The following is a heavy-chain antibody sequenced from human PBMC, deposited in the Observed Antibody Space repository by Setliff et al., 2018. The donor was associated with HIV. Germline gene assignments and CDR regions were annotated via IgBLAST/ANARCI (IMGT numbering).Heavy chain of an antibody. CDR2: VYTSGST. V-gene: IGHV4-4*09. D-gene: IGHD3-10*01. Sequence: PSETLSLTCTVSGGSINNYYWSWIRQPPGKGLEWIGYVYTSGSTNYNPSLKSRVTISVDTSKKQFSLKLNSVIAADTAVYYCARGLNSYGSGSYLPLGHWGQGTLVTVSS. CDR3: ARGLNSYGSGSYLPLGH. CDR1: GGSINNYY. J-gene: IGHJ4*02.